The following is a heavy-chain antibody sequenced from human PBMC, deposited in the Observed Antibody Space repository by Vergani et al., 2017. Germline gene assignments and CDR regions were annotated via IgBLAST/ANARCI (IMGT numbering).Heavy chain of an antibody. CDR3: ARALIPRERTKTGFDY. J-gene: IGHJ4*02. CDR2: ISYDGSNK. D-gene: IGHD1-26*01. V-gene: IGHV3-30-3*01. Sequence: QVQLVESGGGVVQPGRSLRLSCAASGFTFSSYAMHWVRQAPGKGLEWVAVISYDGSNKYYADSVKGRFTISRDNSKNTLYLQMNSLRAEDTAVYYCARALIPRERTKTGFDYWGQGTLVTVSS. CDR1: GFTFSSYA.